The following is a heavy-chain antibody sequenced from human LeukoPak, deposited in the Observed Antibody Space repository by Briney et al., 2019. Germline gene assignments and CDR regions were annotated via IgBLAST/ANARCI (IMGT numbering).Heavy chain of an antibody. D-gene: IGHD6-13*01. CDR1: GYSISSAYY. CDR3: ATSRIAVAGYSFDY. Sequence: SETLSLTCTVSGYSISSAYYWGWIRQPPGKGLEWIGSSYRSGSTYYNPSLKSRVTISVDTSKNQFSLKVSSVTAADTAVYYCATSRIAVAGYSFDYWGQGTLVTVSS. J-gene: IGHJ4*02. CDR2: SYRSGST. V-gene: IGHV4-38-2*02.